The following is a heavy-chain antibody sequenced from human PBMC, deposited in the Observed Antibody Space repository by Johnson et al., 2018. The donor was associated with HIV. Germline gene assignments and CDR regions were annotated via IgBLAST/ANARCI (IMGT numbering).Heavy chain of an antibody. CDR3: ACLRWGSGDPLHDAFDV. V-gene: IGHV3-7*01. D-gene: IGHD2-21*01. CDR2: IKGDGSGQ. J-gene: IGHJ3*01. Sequence: MLLVESGGGLVQPGGSLRLSCAVSGFTFSDYYMSWIRQAPGKGLEWVATIKGDGSGQDYVDSVEGRFTISRDYAKNSLYVQMNSLRAEDTAVYYCACLRWGSGDPLHDAFDVWGQGTMVTVSS. CDR1: GFTFSDYY.